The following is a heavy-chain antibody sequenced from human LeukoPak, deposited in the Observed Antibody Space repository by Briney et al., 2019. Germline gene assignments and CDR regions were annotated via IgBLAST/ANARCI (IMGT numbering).Heavy chain of an antibody. Sequence: GGSLRLSCAASGFTFSTYTMAWVRQAPGGGLEWVSGISWNSGSIGYADSVKGRFTISRDNAKNSLYLQMNSLRAEDTALYYCAKDLAVAGTVDYWGQGTLVTVSS. D-gene: IGHD6-19*01. V-gene: IGHV3-9*01. CDR2: ISWNSGSI. J-gene: IGHJ4*02. CDR1: GFTFSTYT. CDR3: AKDLAVAGTVDY.